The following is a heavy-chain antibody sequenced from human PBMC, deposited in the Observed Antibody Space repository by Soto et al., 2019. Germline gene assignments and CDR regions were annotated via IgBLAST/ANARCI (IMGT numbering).Heavy chain of an antibody. CDR3: ARGYCSGGSCHTDAFDI. CDR2: ISAYNGNT. Sequence: ASVKVSCKASGYTFTSYGISWVRQAPGQRLEWMGWISAYNGNTNYAQKLQGRVTMTTDTSTSTAYMELRSLRSDDTAVYYCARGYCSGGSCHTDAFDIWGQGTMVTVSS. V-gene: IGHV1-18*01. D-gene: IGHD2-15*01. J-gene: IGHJ3*02. CDR1: GYTFTSYG.